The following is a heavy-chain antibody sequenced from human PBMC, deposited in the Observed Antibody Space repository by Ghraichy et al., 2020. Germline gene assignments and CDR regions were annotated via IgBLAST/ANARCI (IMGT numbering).Heavy chain of an antibody. D-gene: IGHD5-24*01. V-gene: IGHV1-58*01. CDR3: AIELNLEY. J-gene: IGHJ4*02. Sequence: SVKVSCKSSGFTLTSSALQWVRQARGQRLEWIGWIVVGSGDTKYAQKFQERVTMTRDMSSSTAYMELSSLTSEDTAVYFCAIELNLEYWGQGTLVTVSS. CDR2: IVVGSGDT. CDR1: GFTLTSSA.